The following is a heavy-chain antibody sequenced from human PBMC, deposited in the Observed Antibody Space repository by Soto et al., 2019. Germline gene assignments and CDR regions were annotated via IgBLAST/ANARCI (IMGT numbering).Heavy chain of an antibody. J-gene: IGHJ4*02. V-gene: IGHV3-23*01. CDR3: AKLAHHWNDEYLDY. CDR1: GFTFGTYA. Sequence: QLLESGGGLVQPGKSLRISCAASGFTFGTYAMSWDRQVPGKGLEWVSSISGGGGSSTDYADSVKGRFTISRDDAKNTLFLQMNSLRVEDTAVYYCAKLAHHWNDEYLDYWGQGTLVTVSS. CDR2: ISGGGGSST. D-gene: IGHD1-1*01.